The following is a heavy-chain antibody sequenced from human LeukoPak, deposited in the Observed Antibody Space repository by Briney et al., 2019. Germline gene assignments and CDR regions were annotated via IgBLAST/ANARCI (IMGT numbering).Heavy chain of an antibody. D-gene: IGHD6-19*01. CDR3: TRAVAGHPD. CDR2: INHSGYT. Sequence: PSETLSLTCAVSGVPFSNYYWSWVRQPPTKGLEWIGEINHSGYTNYNPSLKSRVTISIDTSKNQFSLMLTSVTAADTAVYYCTRAVAGHPDWGQGTLVTVSS. J-gene: IGHJ4*02. CDR1: GVPFSNYY. V-gene: IGHV4-34*01.